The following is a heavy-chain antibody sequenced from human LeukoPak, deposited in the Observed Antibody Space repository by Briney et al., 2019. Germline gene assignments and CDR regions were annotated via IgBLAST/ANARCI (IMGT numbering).Heavy chain of an antibody. J-gene: IGHJ4*02. CDR3: AKTGERDY. CDR2: IKRDASEK. Sequence: GGSLRLSCAASGFTFSSYWMSWVRQAPGKGLEWVSSIKRDASEKYYVDSVRGRFTISRDNAENSLYLQMNSLRDEDTAVYYCAKTGERDYWGRGTLVTVSS. V-gene: IGHV3-7*01. CDR1: GFTFSSYW. D-gene: IGHD7-27*01.